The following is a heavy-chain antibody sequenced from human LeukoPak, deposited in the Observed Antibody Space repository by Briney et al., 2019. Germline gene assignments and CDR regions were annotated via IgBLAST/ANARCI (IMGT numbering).Heavy chain of an antibody. V-gene: IGHV1-2*02. CDR1: GYTFTGYY. D-gene: IGHD5-12*01. CDR2: INPNSGGT. Sequence: ASVKVSCKASGYTFTGYYMHWVRQAPGQGLEWMGWINPNSGGTNYAQKFQGRVTMTRDTSISTAYMELSRLRSDDTAVYYCARDSPVGGSSDYWGQGTLVTVSS. CDR3: ARDSPVGGSSDY. J-gene: IGHJ4*02.